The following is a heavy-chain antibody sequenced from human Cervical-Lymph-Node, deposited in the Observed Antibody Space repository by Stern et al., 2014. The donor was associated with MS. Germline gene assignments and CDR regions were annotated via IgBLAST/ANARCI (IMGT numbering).Heavy chain of an antibody. CDR1: GFTFSSYS. D-gene: IGHD6-6*01. CDR3: ARDWYSSSPYYYCYGMDV. J-gene: IGHJ6*02. CDR2: ISSSSSYI. Sequence: EEQLVQSGGGLVKPGGSLRLSCAASGFTFSSYSMNWVRQAPGKGLEWVSSISSSSSYIYYADSVKGRFTIARDNAKSSLYLQMNSLRAEDTAVYYCARDWYSSSPYYYCYGMDVWGQGTTVTVSS. V-gene: IGHV3-21*01.